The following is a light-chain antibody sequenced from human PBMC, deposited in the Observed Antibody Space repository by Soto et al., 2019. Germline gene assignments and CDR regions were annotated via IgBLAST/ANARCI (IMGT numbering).Light chain of an antibody. CDR1: QSVSSNF. Sequence: IVLTQSPGTLSLSPGERATLSCRASQSVSSNFLAWYQQKPGQAPRLVIYGASSRATGITDGFSVSGSGIDFTLTISRKEPEDFAVYHCQQHGNSPVKFGQWTKVEIK. V-gene: IGKV3-20*01. CDR2: GAS. CDR3: QQHGNSPVK. J-gene: IGKJ1*01.